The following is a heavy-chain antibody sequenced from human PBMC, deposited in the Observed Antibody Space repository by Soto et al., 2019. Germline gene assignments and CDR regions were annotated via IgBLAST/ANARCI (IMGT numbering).Heavy chain of an antibody. CDR1: GGTFNSYA. Sequence: GASVKVSCKASGGTFNSYAISWVRQALGQGLEWMGGIIPIFGTANYAQKFQGRVTISVDTSKNQFSLKLSSVTAADTAVYYCARGGFLCGGDCFDYWGLGTLVTVSS. CDR2: IIPIFGTA. V-gene: IGHV1-69*06. CDR3: ARGGFLCGGDCFDY. D-gene: IGHD2-21*02. J-gene: IGHJ4*02.